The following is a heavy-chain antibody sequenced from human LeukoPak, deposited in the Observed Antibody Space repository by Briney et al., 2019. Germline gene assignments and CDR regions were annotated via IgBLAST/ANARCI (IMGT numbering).Heavy chain of an antibody. V-gene: IGHV1-18*01. CDR1: GYTFTIYG. CDR3: ARDKAVQIGSGGYYNPYYYYYGMDV. Sequence: ASVTVSFKASGYTFTIYGISWVRQAPGQGLEWMGWISAYNGNTNYAQKLQGRVTMTTDTPTSTAYMELRSLRSDATAVYYCARDKAVQIGSGGYYNPYYYYYGMDVWGQGTTVTVSS. D-gene: IGHD3-10*01. CDR2: ISAYNGNT. J-gene: IGHJ6*02.